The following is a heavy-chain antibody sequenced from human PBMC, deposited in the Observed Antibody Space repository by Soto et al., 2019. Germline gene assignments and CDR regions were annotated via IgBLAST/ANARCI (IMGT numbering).Heavy chain of an antibody. Sequence: QVQLVQSGAEVKRPGASVKVSCKFSGYNFIDYGMTWVRQAPGQGLEWMGWISGSNGATNYAQKFQGRVTLTTDTSTNTAYMELRSLRKDDTVVYYCARDSKWLIIKGNWFDSWGQGTLVTVSS. D-gene: IGHD5-12*01. J-gene: IGHJ5*01. CDR2: ISGSNGAT. CDR1: GYNFIDYG. V-gene: IGHV1-18*04. CDR3: ARDSKWLIIKGNWFDS.